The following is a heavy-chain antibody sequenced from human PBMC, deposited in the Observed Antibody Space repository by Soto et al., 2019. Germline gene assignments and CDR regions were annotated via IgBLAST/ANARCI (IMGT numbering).Heavy chain of an antibody. CDR2: INPNSGGT. V-gene: IGHV1-2*02. CDR3: ARETRNWTERRLDY. J-gene: IGHJ4*02. D-gene: IGHD1-20*01. Sequence: ASVKVSCKASGYTFTGYYMHWLRQAPGQGLEWMGWINPNSGGTNYAQKFQGRVTMTRETSISTAYMELSRLRSDDTAVYYCARETRNWTERRLDYWGQGTLVTSPQ. CDR1: GYTFTGYY.